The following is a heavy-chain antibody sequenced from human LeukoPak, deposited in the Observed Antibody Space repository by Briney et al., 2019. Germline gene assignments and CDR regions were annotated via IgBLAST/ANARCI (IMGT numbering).Heavy chain of an antibody. J-gene: IGHJ4*02. Sequence: GGSLRLSCAASGFTFSNYVMSWVRQAPGKGLEWVSGISGSGGSTFYADSVKGRFTISRDNSKNTLYLEMNSLRAEDTALFYCAKSGDQVTVTKLDYWGQGTLVTVTS. CDR3: AKSGDQVTVTKLDY. CDR1: GFTFSNYV. CDR2: ISGSGGST. V-gene: IGHV3-23*01. D-gene: IGHD4-17*01.